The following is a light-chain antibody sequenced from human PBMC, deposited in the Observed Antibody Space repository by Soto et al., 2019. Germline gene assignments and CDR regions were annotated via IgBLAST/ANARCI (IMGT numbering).Light chain of an antibody. V-gene: IGKV1-5*01. CDR1: QNIRNL. J-gene: IGKJ5*01. Sequence: DIQLTQSPSTLSAAVGDSVTITCRASQNIRNLLAWYQQKPGKAPKPLIFDASTLKTGVPSRFGGSGSGAEFNFTITGLQPDDFATYYCQQYYSYPITFGQGTRLEIK. CDR3: QQYYSYPIT. CDR2: DAS.